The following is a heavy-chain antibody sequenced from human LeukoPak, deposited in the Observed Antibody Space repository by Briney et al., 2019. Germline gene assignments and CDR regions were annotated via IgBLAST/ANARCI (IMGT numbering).Heavy chain of an antibody. D-gene: IGHD3-22*01. CDR1: GGSISSYY. CDR2: IYTSGST. Sequence: SETLSLTCTVSGGSISSYYWSWIRQPAGKGLEWIGRIYTSGSTNYNPSLKSRVTMSVDTSKSQFSLKLSSVTAADTAVYYCATLYYYDSSGNYYFDYWGQGTLVTVSS. CDR3: ATLYYYDSSGNYYFDY. J-gene: IGHJ4*02. V-gene: IGHV4-4*07.